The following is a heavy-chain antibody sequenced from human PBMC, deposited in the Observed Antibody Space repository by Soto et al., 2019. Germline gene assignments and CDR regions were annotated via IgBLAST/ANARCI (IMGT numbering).Heavy chain of an antibody. Sequence: QVQLVQSGAEVKKPGASVKVSCKASGYTFTTYGISWVRQAPGQGLEWMGWISTYNANTNSAQKLQGSVTRTTDTSPSTASMELRSLRSDDTAVYYGARENDGDYGSWGKGTLVTVSS. CDR3: ARENDGDYGS. J-gene: IGHJ5*02. V-gene: IGHV1-18*01. CDR2: ISTYNANT. D-gene: IGHD4-17*01. CDR1: GYTFTTYG.